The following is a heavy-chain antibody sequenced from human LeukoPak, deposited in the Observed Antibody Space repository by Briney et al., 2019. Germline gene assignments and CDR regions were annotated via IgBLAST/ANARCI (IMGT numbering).Heavy chain of an antibody. Sequence: GGSLRLSCAASGFTVSSNYMSRVRQAPGKGLEWVSVIYSGGSTYYADSVKGRFTISGDNSKNTLYLQMNSLRAEDTAVYYCARDNRYYYYVWGSYDYGMDVWGQGTTVTVSS. CDR2: IYSGGST. CDR3: ARDNRYYYYVWGSYDYGMDV. J-gene: IGHJ6*02. V-gene: IGHV3-53*01. D-gene: IGHD3-16*01. CDR1: GFTVSSNY.